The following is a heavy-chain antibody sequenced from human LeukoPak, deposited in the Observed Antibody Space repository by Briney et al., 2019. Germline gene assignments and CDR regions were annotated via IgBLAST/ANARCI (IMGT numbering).Heavy chain of an antibody. CDR1: GYTFTSYD. CDR2: MNPNSGDT. CDR3: ARGIAARPVDY. V-gene: IGHV1-8*03. D-gene: IGHD6-6*01. Sequence: GASVKVSCKASGYTFTSYDINWVRQATGQGLEWMGWMNPNSGDTGYAQKFQGRVTITRNTSISTAYMELSSLRSEDTAVYYCARGIAARPVDYWGQGTLVTVSS. J-gene: IGHJ4*02.